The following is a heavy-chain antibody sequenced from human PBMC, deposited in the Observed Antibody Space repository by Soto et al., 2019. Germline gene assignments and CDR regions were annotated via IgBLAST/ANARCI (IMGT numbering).Heavy chain of an antibody. CDR1: GYTFTSYA. D-gene: IGHD3-10*01. CDR3: ARERGWYFDL. V-gene: IGHV1-18*01. J-gene: IGHJ2*01. CDR2: ISGYNGNT. Sequence: QVQVVQSGAEVKKPGASVKVSCKASGYTFTSYAISWVRQAPGQGLEWMGWISGYNGNTNYAQNLQDRVIMTTDTATSTAYMELRSLRSDDTDVYYCARERGWYFDLWGRGTLVTVSS.